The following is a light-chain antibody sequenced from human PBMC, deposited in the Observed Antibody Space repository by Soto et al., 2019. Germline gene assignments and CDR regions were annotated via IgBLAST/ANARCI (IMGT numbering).Light chain of an antibody. Sequence: MTQSPVTLSVSPGERVTLSCRASQSISSYLNWYQQKPGKAPKLLIYAASSLQSGVPSRFSGSGSGTDFTLTISCLQSEDFATYYCQQYYSYPLTFGGGTKVDI. V-gene: IGKV1-39*01. CDR2: AAS. J-gene: IGKJ4*01. CDR3: QQYYSYPLT. CDR1: QSISSY.